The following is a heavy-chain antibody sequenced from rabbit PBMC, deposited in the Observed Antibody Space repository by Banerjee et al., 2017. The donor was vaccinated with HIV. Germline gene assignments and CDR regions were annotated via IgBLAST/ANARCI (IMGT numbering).Heavy chain of an antibody. CDR1: GFSFSNKYV. CDR2: INSNTGNT. J-gene: IGHJ4*01. V-gene: IGHV1S45*01. CDR3: TRDAGSGAYIDGYFTL. Sequence: QEQLEESGGDLVKPEGSLTLTCTASGFSFSNKYVMCWVRQAPGKGLEWIACINSNTGNTVYASWAKGPFTISKTSSTTVTLQMTSLTVADTATYFCTRDAGSGAYIDGYFTLWGQGTLVTVS. D-gene: IGHD8-1*01.